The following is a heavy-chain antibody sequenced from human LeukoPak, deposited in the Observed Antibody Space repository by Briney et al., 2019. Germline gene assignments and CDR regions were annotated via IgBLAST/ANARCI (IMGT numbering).Heavy chain of an antibody. V-gene: IGHV4-39*01. D-gene: IGHD3-3*01. J-gene: IGHJ4*02. CDR3: ARGGSNFWSGYYRGPFDY. CDR2: IYYTGNT. CDR1: GVSISSSYSY. Sequence: SETLSLTCTVSGVSISSSYSYWGWIRQPPGMGLEWIGSIYYTGNTYYNASLKSQVSISIDTSKNQFSLKLTSATAADTAVYYCARGGSNFWSGYYRGPFDYWGQGTLVTVSS.